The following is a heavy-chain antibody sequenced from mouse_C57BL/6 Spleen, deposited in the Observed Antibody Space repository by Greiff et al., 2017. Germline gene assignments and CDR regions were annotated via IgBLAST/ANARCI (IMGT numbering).Heavy chain of an antibody. D-gene: IGHD1-1*01. CDR2: IDPENGDT. CDR3: TSITTVVA. V-gene: IGHV14-4*01. CDR1: GFNIKVDY. Sequence: VQLQQSGAELVRPGASVKLSCTASGFNIKVDYMHWVKQRPEQGLEWIGWIDPENGDTEYASKFQGKATITADTSSNTAYLQLSSLTSEDTAVYYCTSITTVVAWGQGTLVTVSA. J-gene: IGHJ3*01.